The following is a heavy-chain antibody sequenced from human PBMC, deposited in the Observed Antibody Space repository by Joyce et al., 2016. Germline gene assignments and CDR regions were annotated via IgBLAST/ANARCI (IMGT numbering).Heavy chain of an antibody. Sequence: QVQLVESGGDVVQPGKSLRLSCSASGFTLINSIVHWVRQTPGKGLEWVAVIWHDGDKKFYADSVKDRFTIARDNSKNSLQLQMTSLRVDDTAVYYCARNLESLATITVDLWGQGTVVTVSS. CDR3: ARNLESLATITVDL. CDR1: GFTLINSI. V-gene: IGHV3-33*01. D-gene: IGHD3-10*01. CDR2: IWHDGDKK. J-gene: IGHJ3*01.